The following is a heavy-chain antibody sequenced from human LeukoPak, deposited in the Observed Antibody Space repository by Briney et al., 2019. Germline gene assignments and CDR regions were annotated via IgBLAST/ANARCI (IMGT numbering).Heavy chain of an antibody. V-gene: IGHV1-69*04. Sequence: SVKVSCKASGGTFSSYTISWVRQAPGQGHEWMGRIIPILGIANYAQKFQGRVTITADKSTSTAYMELSSLRSEDTAVYYCARDRSGYAFDIWGQGTMVTVSS. CDR1: GGTFSSYT. CDR3: ARDRSGYAFDI. J-gene: IGHJ3*02. D-gene: IGHD6-19*01. CDR2: IIPILGIA.